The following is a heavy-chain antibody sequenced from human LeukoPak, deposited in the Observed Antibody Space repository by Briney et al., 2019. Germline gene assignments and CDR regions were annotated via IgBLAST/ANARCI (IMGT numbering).Heavy chain of an antibody. CDR3: ARVIWDSGYYYYVDV. V-gene: IGHV7-4-1*02. CDR1: GYTFTSYT. D-gene: IGHD1-26*01. CDR2: INTNTGNP. J-gene: IGHJ6*03. Sequence: ASVKVSCKASGYTFTSYTVNWVRQAPGQGLEWMGWINTNTGNPTYAQGFTGRFVFSLDTSVSTAYLQISSLKAEDTAVYYCARVIWDSGYYYYVDVWGKGTTVTVSS.